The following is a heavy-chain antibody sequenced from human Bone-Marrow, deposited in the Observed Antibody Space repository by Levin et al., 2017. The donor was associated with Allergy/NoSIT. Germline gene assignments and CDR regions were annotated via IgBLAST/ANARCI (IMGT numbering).Heavy chain of an antibody. CDR3: ARRIAMGNGVSASADYWLDP. CDR2: VSNRGSP. D-gene: IGHD2-21*01. J-gene: IGHJ5*02. CDR1: ADSISAYH. Sequence: GSLRLSCSVSADSISAYHWNWIRQPPGKRLEWIASVSNRGSPIHNPSLKGRVTISLDTSKNQFSLELSSVTAADTALYYCARRIAMGNGVSASADYWLDPWGQGILVTVSS. V-gene: IGHV4-59*01.